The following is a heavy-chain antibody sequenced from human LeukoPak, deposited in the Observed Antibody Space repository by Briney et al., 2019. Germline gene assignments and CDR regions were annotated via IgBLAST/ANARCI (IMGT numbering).Heavy chain of an antibody. D-gene: IGHD6-13*01. J-gene: IGHJ4*02. Sequence: GGSLRLSCAASGLTVSSNCMSWVRQAPGKGLEWVSGIKWDGGRTGYADSVKGRFTISRDNAKNSVYLQMSSLRAEDTALYYCARGSGSSWYFYFDYWGQGTLVTVSS. CDR2: IKWDGGRT. V-gene: IGHV3-20*04. CDR1: GLTVSSNC. CDR3: ARGSGSSWYFYFDY.